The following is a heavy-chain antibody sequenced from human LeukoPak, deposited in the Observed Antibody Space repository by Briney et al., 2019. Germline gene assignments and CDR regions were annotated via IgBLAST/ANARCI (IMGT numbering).Heavy chain of an antibody. J-gene: IGHJ6*03. Sequence: SETLSLTCTVSGGSISSSSYYWGWIRQPPGKGLEWIGSIYYSGSTYYNPSLKSRVTISVDTSKNQFSLKLSSVTAADTAVYYCARAYSSSWPLYYYYMDVWGKGTTVTISS. D-gene: IGHD6-13*01. CDR1: GGSISSSSYY. CDR2: IYYSGST. CDR3: ARAYSSSWPLYYYYMDV. V-gene: IGHV4-39*07.